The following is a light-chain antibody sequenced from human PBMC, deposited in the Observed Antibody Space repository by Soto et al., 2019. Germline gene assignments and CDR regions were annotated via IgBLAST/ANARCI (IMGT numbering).Light chain of an antibody. CDR3: CSYAGSYTQNV. V-gene: IGLV2-11*01. J-gene: IGLJ1*01. CDR2: DVS. CDR1: SSDVGGYNY. Sequence: QSALTQPRSVSGSPGQSVTLSCTGTSSDVGGYNYVSWYQQHPGKAPKLMIYDVSKRPSGVPDRFSGSKSGNTASLTISGLQAEDEADYNCCSYAGSYTQNVFGTGTKVTVL.